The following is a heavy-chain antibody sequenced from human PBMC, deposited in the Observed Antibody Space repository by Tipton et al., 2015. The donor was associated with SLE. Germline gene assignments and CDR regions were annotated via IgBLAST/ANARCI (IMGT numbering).Heavy chain of an antibody. J-gene: IGHJ5*02. Sequence: TLSLTCNVSGASIRSYYWSWIRQPPGKGLEWIGYMFYGGSAYYSPSLKSRVTISLDTSKNQFSLKLNSVTAADTAMYYCARDGRDDFWSGYYGPWFDPWGQGTLVTVSS. D-gene: IGHD3-3*01. V-gene: IGHV4-59*01. CDR1: GASIRSYY. CDR3: ARDGRDDFWSGYYGPWFDP. CDR2: MFYGGSA.